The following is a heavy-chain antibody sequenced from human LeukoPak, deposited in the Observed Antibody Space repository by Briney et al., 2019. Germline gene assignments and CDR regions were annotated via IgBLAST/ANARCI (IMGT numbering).Heavy chain of an antibody. J-gene: IGHJ5*02. CDR2: IYYSGST. V-gene: IGHV4-39*07. Sequence: PSETLSLTCTVSGGSISSSSYYWGWIRQPPGKGLEWIGSIYYSGSTYYNPSLKSRVTISVDTSKNQFSLKLSSVTAADTAVYYCARDNSLYGDYGNWFDPWGQGTLVTVSS. CDR1: GGSISSSSYY. CDR3: ARDNSLYGDYGNWFDP. D-gene: IGHD4-17*01.